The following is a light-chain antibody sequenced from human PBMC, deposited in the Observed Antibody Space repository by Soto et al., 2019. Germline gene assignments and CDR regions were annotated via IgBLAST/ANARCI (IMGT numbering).Light chain of an antibody. V-gene: IGKV3D-15*01. CDR1: QSVSSY. Sequence: EIVLTQSPAPLSLSPGERATLSCRASQSVSSYLAWYQQKPGQAPRLLIYGASSRATGIPDRFSGGGSGTEFTLTISSLQSEDFVVYYCQQYNSWPPITFGQGTRLEIK. CDR3: QQYNSWPPIT. CDR2: GAS. J-gene: IGKJ5*01.